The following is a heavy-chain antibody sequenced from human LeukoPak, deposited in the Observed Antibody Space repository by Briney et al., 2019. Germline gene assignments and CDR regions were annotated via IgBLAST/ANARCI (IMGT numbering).Heavy chain of an antibody. CDR2: INLSGST. V-gene: IGHV4-4*02. D-gene: IGHD5-12*01. J-gene: IGHJ4*02. Sequence: PSETLSLTCAVSGGSISSRHWWSWVRQPPGKGLEWIGEINLSGSTNYSPSLKSRVTISVDKSKNQFSLKLTSVTAADTAVYYCARCWDSGYDTRTEFDYWGQGTLVTVSS. CDR3: ARCWDSGYDTRTEFDY. CDR1: GGSISSRHW.